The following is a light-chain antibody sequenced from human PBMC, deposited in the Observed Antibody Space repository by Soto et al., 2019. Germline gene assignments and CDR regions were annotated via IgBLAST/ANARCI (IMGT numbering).Light chain of an antibody. CDR2: SNN. CDR3: AAWDDSLNGQV. Sequence: QSVLTQPPSASGTPGQRVIISCSGSSSNIGSNTVNWYQQLPGTAPKLLIYSNNQRPSGVPDRFSSSKSGTSASLAISGLQSEDEADYYCAAWDDSLNGQVFGGGTKVTVL. V-gene: IGLV1-44*01. CDR1: SSNIGSNT. J-gene: IGLJ2*01.